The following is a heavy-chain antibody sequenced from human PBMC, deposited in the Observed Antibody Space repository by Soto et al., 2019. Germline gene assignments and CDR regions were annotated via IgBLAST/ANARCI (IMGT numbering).Heavy chain of an antibody. CDR2: IYTSGST. Sequence: QVQLQESGPGLVKPSETLSLTCTVSGGSISSYYWSWIRQPAGKGLEWIGRIYTSGSTNYNPSLKSRVTMSVDTSKNQFSLKLTSVTAADTAVSYCARARRYCSGGSCYLNFDYWGQGTLVTVSS. CDR3: ARARRYCSGGSCYLNFDY. D-gene: IGHD2-15*01. J-gene: IGHJ4*02. CDR1: GGSISSYY. V-gene: IGHV4-4*07.